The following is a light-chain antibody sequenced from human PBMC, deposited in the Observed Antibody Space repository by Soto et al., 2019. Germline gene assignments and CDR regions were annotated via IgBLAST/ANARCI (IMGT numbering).Light chain of an antibody. Sequence: EIVLTQSPATLSLSPGERATLSCRASQSVSSYLAWYQQKPGQAPRLLIYDASTRATGIPARFSGSGSGTDFTLTISSLEPEDFSVDYFQQRSNWPPLFTFGHGTKVDIK. J-gene: IGKJ3*01. CDR2: DAS. CDR1: QSVSSY. V-gene: IGKV3-11*01. CDR3: QQRSNWPPLFT.